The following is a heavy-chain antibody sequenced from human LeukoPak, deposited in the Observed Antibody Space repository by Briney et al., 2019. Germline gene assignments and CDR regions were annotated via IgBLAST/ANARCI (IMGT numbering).Heavy chain of an antibody. CDR3: AKLWGYSGYDRIDY. D-gene: IGHD5-12*01. CDR2: KNGSGGST. Sequence: QPGGSLRLSCAASGFTLSNYAMSWVRQAPGKGLEWDSGKNGSGGSTYYADSVKGRFTISRDNAKNTLYLQMNSLRAEDTAVYYCAKLWGYSGYDRIDYWGQGTLVTVSS. V-gene: IGHV3-23*01. J-gene: IGHJ4*02. CDR1: GFTLSNYA.